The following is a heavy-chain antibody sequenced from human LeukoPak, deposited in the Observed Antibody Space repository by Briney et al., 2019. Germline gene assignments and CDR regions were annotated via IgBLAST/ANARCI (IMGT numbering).Heavy chain of an antibody. Sequence: ASVKVSCKASGYTFTSYDINWVRQATGQGLEWMGWMNPNSGNTGYAQKFQGGVTMTRNTSINTAYMELSSLRSEDTAVYHCTRGAFMITFGEHLYYFDYWGQGTLVTVSS. D-gene: IGHD3-16*01. J-gene: IGHJ4*02. CDR3: TRGAFMITFGEHLYYFDY. CDR1: GYTFTSYD. V-gene: IGHV1-8*01. CDR2: MNPNSGNT.